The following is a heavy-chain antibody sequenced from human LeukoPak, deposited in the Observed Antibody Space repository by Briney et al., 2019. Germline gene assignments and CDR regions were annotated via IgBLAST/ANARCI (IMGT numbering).Heavy chain of an antibody. V-gene: IGHV1-24*01. Sequence: GASVKVSCKVSGYTLTELSMHWVRQAPGKGLEWMGGFDPEDGETIYAQKFQGRVTMTEDTSTDTAYMELSSLRSEDTAVYYCATVITMVRGARGFDPWGQGTLVTVSS. CDR3: ATVITMVRGARGFDP. D-gene: IGHD3-10*01. CDR2: FDPEDGET. CDR1: GYTLTELS. J-gene: IGHJ5*02.